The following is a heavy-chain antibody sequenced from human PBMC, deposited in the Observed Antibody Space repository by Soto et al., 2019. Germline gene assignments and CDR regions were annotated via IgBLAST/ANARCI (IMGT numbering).Heavy chain of an antibody. CDR2: IYYSGST. V-gene: IGHV4-30-4*01. D-gene: IGHD3-22*01. J-gene: IGHJ4*02. CDR1: GGSISSGDYY. Sequence: SETLSLTCTVSGGSISSGDYYWSWIRQPPGKGLEWIGYIYYSGSTYYNPSLKSRFTISADTSKNQISLKLSSVTAADTAVYFCARAGGYYYNSAYRLDYWGQGTLVTVSS. CDR3: ARAGGYYYNSAYRLDY.